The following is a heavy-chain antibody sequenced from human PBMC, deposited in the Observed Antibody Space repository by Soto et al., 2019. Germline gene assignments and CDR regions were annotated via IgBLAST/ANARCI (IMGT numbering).Heavy chain of an antibody. CDR2: IKSKTDGGTT. CDR1: GFTFSNAW. Sequence: GESLKISCAASGFTFSNAWMSWVRQAPGKGLEWVGRIKSKTDGGTTDYAAPVKGRFTISRDDSKNTLYLQMNSLKTEDTAVYYCTRDDRSGGSSWYFDYWGQGTLVTVSS. J-gene: IGHJ4*02. CDR3: TRDDRSGGSSWYFDY. V-gene: IGHV3-15*01. D-gene: IGHD6-13*01.